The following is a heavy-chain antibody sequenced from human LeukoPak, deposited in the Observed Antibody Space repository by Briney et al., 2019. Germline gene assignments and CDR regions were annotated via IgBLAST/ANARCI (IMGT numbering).Heavy chain of an antibody. Sequence: GGSLRISCAASGFNFSSYGMHWVRQAPGKGLEWLAVISYDGTNQHYADSVKGRFTISRDNAKNLLYLQMNSLRDEDTAVYYCARYFGDPQGMDVWGQGTTVTVSS. CDR3: ARYFGDPQGMDV. J-gene: IGHJ6*02. D-gene: IGHD3-10*01. CDR1: GFNFSSYG. V-gene: IGHV3-30*03. CDR2: ISYDGTNQ.